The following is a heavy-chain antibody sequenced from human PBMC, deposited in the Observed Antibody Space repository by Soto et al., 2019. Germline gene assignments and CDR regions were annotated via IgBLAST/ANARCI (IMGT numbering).Heavy chain of an antibody. Sequence: ASVKVSCKASGGTFSSYTISWVRQAPGQGLEWMGRIIPILGIANYAQKFQGRVTITADKSTSTAYMELSSLRSEDTAVYYCAREGAYGDYVDAFDIWGQGTMVTVSS. D-gene: IGHD4-17*01. CDR1: GGTFSSYT. J-gene: IGHJ3*02. V-gene: IGHV1-69*04. CDR2: IIPILGIA. CDR3: AREGAYGDYVDAFDI.